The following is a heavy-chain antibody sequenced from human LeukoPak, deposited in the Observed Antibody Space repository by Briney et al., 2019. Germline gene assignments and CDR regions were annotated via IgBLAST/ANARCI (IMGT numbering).Heavy chain of an antibody. Sequence: SRTLSLTCTVSGGSISSGGYYWSWIRQHPGKGLEWIGYIYYSGSTYYNPSLKSRVTISVDTSKNQFSLKLSSVTAADTAVYYCARARPNYYDSSGYSDWGQGTLVTVSS. CDR1: GGSISSGGYY. J-gene: IGHJ4*02. CDR2: IYYSGST. CDR3: ARARPNYYDSSGYSD. D-gene: IGHD3-22*01. V-gene: IGHV4-31*03.